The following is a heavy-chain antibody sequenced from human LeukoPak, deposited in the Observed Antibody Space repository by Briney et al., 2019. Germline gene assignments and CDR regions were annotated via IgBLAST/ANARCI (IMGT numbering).Heavy chain of an antibody. CDR1: GGSISSGGYS. CDR3: ARDKGSNPFDY. CDR2: IYTSGST. J-gene: IGHJ4*02. D-gene: IGHD4-11*01. V-gene: IGHV4-61*02. Sequence: SETLSLTCAVSGGSISSGGYSWSWIRQPAGKGLEWIGRIYTSGSTYYNPSLKSRVTMSVDTSKNQFSLKVSSVTAADTAVYYCARDKGSNPFDYWGQGTLVTVSS.